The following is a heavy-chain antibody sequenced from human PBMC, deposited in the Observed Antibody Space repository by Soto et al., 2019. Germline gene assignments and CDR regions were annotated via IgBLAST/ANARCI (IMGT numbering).Heavy chain of an antibody. CDR1: GYSFTSYW. CDR3: ARHGEYSSGWYGMDV. D-gene: IGHD6-19*01. CDR2: IDPSDSYT. V-gene: IGHV5-10-1*01. Sequence: PGESLKISCKGSGYSFTSYWISWVRQKPGKGLEWMGRIDPSDSYTNYSPSFQGHVTISADKSISTAYLQWSSLKASDTAMYYCARHGEYSSGWYGMDVWGQGTTVTVSS. J-gene: IGHJ6*02.